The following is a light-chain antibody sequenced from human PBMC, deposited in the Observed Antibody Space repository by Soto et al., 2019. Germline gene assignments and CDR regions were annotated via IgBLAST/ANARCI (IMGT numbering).Light chain of an antibody. CDR1: SSNIGSNT. V-gene: IGLV1-44*01. CDR3: ATWDNGLTGVV. J-gene: IGLJ2*01. CDR2: TNN. Sequence: QSVLTQPPSTSGTPGQRVTISSSGSSSNIGSNTVHWYQQIPGTAPKLLIYTNNQRSSGVSDRFSGSKSDTSASLVISGLQSEDEADYYCATWDNGLTGVVFGGGTKLTVL.